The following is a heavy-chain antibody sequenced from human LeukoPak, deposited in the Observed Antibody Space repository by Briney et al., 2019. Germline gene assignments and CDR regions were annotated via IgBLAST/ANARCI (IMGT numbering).Heavy chain of an antibody. CDR1: GYTFTSYY. V-gene: IGHV3-74*01. J-gene: IGHJ4*02. CDR2: INSDGSIT. CDR3: AKIDAY. Sequence: GASVKVSCKASGYTFTSYYMHWVRQAPGKGLVWVSRINSDGSITNYADSVKGRFTISRDNAKNTLYLQMSSLRAEDTAVYYCAKIDAYWGQGTLVTVSS.